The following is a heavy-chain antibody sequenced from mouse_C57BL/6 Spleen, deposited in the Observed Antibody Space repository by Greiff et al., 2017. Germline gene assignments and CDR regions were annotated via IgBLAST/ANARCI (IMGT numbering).Heavy chain of an antibody. Sequence: EVQLVESEGGLVQPGSSMKLSCTASGFTFSDYYMAWVRQVPEKGLEWVANINYDGSSTYYLDSLKSRFIISRDNAKNILYLQMSSLKSEDTATYYCARDGVLYWYFDVWGTGTTVTVSS. CDR2: INYDGSST. V-gene: IGHV5-16*01. CDR1: GFTFSDYY. J-gene: IGHJ1*03. CDR3: ARDGVLYWYFDV.